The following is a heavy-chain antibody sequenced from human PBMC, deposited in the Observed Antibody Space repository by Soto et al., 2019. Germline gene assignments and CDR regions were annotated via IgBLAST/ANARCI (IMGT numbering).Heavy chain of an antibody. V-gene: IGHV3-23*01. CDR1: GFTFSSYA. Sequence: QPGGSLRLSCAASGFTFSSYAMSWVRQAPGKGLEWVSAISGSGGSTYYADSVKGRFTISRDNSKNTLYLQMNSLRAEDTAVYYCARLTRLSKDIVLMAPPDYWGQGTLVTVSS. J-gene: IGHJ4*02. CDR3: ARLTRLSKDIVLMAPPDY. CDR2: ISGSGGST. D-gene: IGHD2-8*01.